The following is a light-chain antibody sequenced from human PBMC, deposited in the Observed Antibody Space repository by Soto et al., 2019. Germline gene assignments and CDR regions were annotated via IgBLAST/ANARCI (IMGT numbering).Light chain of an antibody. J-gene: IGKJ2*01. CDR2: GAS. CDR1: QSINIY. CDR3: QQSYRSPYT. V-gene: IGKV1-39*01. Sequence: IQMTQSPSSLSASVGDSVTVTCRASQSINIYLNWYQQKPGKAPTLLIYGASSLQSGAPSRFTGGGSRTEFTLTISSLQPEDFATYYCQQSYRSPYTFGQGTKLEIK.